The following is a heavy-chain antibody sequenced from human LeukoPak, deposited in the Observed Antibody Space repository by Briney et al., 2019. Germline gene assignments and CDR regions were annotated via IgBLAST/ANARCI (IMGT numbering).Heavy chain of an antibody. V-gene: IGHV1-18*01. CDR1: GYTCTSYG. J-gene: IGHJ4*02. CDR2: ISAYNGNT. D-gene: IGHD2-2*01. Sequence: GASVKVSCKASGYTCTSYGISWVRQAPGQGLEWMGWISAYNGNTNYAQKLQGRVTMTTDTSTSTAYMELRSLRSDDTAVYYCARDLDCSSTSCPQSFDYWGQGTLVTVSS. CDR3: ARDLDCSSTSCPQSFDY.